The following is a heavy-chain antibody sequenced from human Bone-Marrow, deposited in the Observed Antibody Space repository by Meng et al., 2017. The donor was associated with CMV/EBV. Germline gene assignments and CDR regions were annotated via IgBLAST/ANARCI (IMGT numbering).Heavy chain of an antibody. CDR3: ARERCSSTSCWAYYYYGMDV. D-gene: IGHD2-2*01. Sequence: SVKVSCKASGGTFSSYAISWVRQAPGQGLEWMGGIIPIFGTANYAQKFQGRVTITTDESTSTAYMELSSLRSEDTAVYYCARERCSSTSCWAYYYYGMDVWGQGTTVTFSS. CDR1: GGTFSSYA. CDR2: IIPIFGTA. J-gene: IGHJ6*02. V-gene: IGHV1-69*05.